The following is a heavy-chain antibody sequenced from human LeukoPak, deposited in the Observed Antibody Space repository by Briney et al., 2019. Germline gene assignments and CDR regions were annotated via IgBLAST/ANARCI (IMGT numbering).Heavy chain of an antibody. J-gene: IGHJ5*02. CDR2: ISYDGSNK. V-gene: IGHV3-30*04. CDR1: GFTFSSYA. CDR3: ASLEGSKKDFDP. Sequence: PGGSLRLSCAAPGFTFSSYAMHWVSQAPGKGLEWVAVISYDGSNKYYADSVKGRFTISRDNSKNTLYLQMNSLRAEDTAVYYCASLEGSKKDFDPWGQGTLATVSS.